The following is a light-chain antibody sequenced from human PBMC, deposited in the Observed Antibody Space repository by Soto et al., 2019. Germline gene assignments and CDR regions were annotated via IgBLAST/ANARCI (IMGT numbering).Light chain of an antibody. CDR1: QGISSW. Sequence: DIQMTQSPSSVSASVGDRVTITCRASQGISSWLVWYQQKPGKAPKLLIHTASILQSGVPSRFSGSGFGTNFSPTISSLQPDDFATYFCQQADSLPLTFGPGTTVDV. CDR3: QQADSLPLT. CDR2: TAS. V-gene: IGKV1-12*01. J-gene: IGKJ3*01.